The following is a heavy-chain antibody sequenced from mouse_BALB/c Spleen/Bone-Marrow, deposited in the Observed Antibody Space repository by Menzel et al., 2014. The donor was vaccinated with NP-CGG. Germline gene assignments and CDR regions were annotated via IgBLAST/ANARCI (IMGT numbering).Heavy chain of an antibody. CDR3: ARLGYYGGFAY. D-gene: IGHD1-1*01. V-gene: IGHV4-1*02. Sequence: DVQLQESGGGLVQPGGSLKLSCAASGFDFXRYWMSWVRQAPGKGLEWIGEINPDSRTINYTPSLKDKFIISRDNAKNTLNLQVSKVRSEDTALYYCARLGYYGGFAYWGQGTLVTVSA. CDR2: INPDSRTI. CDR1: GFDFXRYW. J-gene: IGHJ3*01.